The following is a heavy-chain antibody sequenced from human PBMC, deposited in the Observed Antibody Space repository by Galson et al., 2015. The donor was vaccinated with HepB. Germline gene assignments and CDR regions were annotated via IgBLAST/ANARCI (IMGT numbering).Heavy chain of an antibody. D-gene: IGHD3-22*01. Sequence: SVKVSCKASGGTFSSYAISWVRQAPGQGLEWMGGINPNSGGTNYAQKFQGWVTMTRDTSISTAYMELSRLRSDDTAAYYCARTMYYYDSSGYDAFDIWGQGTMVTVSS. V-gene: IGHV1-2*04. CDR3: ARTMYYYDSSGYDAFDI. CDR2: INPNSGGT. CDR1: GGTFSSYA. J-gene: IGHJ3*02.